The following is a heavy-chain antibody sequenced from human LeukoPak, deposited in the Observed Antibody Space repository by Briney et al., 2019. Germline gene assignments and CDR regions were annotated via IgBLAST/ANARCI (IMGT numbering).Heavy chain of an antibody. D-gene: IGHD3-22*01. CDR2: ISTSSSYK. Sequence: GGSLRLSCAASGFTFSSYSMNWVRQAPGKGLEWVSSISTSSSYKYYVDSVKGRFTISRDNAKNSLYLQMNSLRDEDTAVYYCARGVTYYYASSGYMGGDYWGQGTLVTVSS. V-gene: IGHV3-21*01. CDR3: ARGVTYYYASSGYMGGDY. J-gene: IGHJ4*02. CDR1: GFTFSSYS.